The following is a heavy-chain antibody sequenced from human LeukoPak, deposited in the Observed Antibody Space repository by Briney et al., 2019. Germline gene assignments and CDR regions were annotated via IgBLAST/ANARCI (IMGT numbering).Heavy chain of an antibody. CDR2: ISTSGST. Sequence: PSETLSLTCTVSGGSISSYYWSWIRQPAGKGLESIGHISTSGSTNYNPSLKSRVTMSVDTSKNQFSLKLSSGTAADTAVYYCARVRYSDSSVLTRKRSYYFDYWGQGTLVSVSS. V-gene: IGHV4-4*07. J-gene: IGHJ4*02. D-gene: IGHD3-22*01. CDR3: ARVRYSDSSVLTRKRSYYFDY. CDR1: GGSISSYY.